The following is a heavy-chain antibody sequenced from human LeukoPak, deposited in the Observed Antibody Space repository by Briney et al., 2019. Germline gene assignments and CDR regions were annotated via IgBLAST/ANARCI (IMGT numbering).Heavy chain of an antibody. V-gene: IGHV1-2*02. Sequence: GASVKVSCKASGYTFTGYYMHWVRQAPGQGLEWMGWINPNSGGTNYAQKFQGRVTMTRDTSISTAYMELSRLRSDDTAVYYCARDLGCSSTSCYENLWGQGTLVTVSS. D-gene: IGHD2-2*01. J-gene: IGHJ4*02. CDR2: INPNSGGT. CDR1: GYTFTGYY. CDR3: ARDLGCSSTSCYENL.